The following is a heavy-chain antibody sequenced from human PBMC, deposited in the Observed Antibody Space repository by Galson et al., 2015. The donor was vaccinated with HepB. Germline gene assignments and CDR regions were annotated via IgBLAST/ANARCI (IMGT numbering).Heavy chain of an antibody. CDR2: IIPLLGTT. D-gene: IGHD2-15*01. V-gene: IGHV1-69*08. CDR3: ARVGGRGHTFDY. J-gene: IGHJ4*02. Sequence: SVKVSCKASGGTFSSYPITWVRQAPGQGLEWLGRIIPLLGTTKYSQKSQDRVTITADKSTGTAYMELTDLTSEDTAMYYCARVGGRGHTFDYWGQGTQVTVSS. CDR1: GGTFSSYP.